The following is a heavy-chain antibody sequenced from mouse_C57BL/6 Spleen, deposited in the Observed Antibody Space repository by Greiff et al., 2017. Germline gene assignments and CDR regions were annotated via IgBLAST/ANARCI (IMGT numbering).Heavy chain of an antibody. Sequence: QVQLKQSGAELARPGASVKLSCKASGYTFTSYGISWVKQRTGQGLEWIGEIYPRSGNTYYNEKFKGKATLTADKSSSTAYMELRSLTSEDSAVYFCAGQAFGKKAMDYWGQGTSVTVSS. V-gene: IGHV1-81*01. CDR1: GYTFTSYG. CDR3: AGQAFGKKAMDY. CDR2: IYPRSGNT. D-gene: IGHD2-1*01. J-gene: IGHJ4*01.